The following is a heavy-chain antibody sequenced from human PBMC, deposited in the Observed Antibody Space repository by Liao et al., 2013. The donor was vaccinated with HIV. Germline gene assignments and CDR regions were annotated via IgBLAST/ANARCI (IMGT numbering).Heavy chain of an antibody. J-gene: IGHJ4*02. CDR3: ARATLAAGGDCLDY. Sequence: QVQLQQWGAGLLKPSETLSLTCAVYGGSFSGYYWGWIRQPPGKGLEWIGSIYYRGRTHYKSSLKSRVTISVDTSKNQFSLKLSSVTAADTAVYYCARATLAAGGDCLDYWGQGTLVTVSS. D-gene: IGHD2-21*01. V-gene: IGHV4-34*01. CDR2: IYYRGRT. CDR1: GGSFSGYY.